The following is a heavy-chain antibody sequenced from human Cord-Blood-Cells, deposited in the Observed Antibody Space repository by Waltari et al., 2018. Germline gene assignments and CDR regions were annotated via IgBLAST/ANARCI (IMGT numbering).Heavy chain of an antibody. J-gene: IGHJ3*02. Sequence: QVQLVQSGAEVKKPGSSVKVSCKASGGTFSSYAISWVRQAPGQGLEWMGGIIPIFGTANYAQKFQGRVTITADESTSTAYRGLSSLGSEDTAVYYCASVKVGADAFDIWGQGTMVTVSS. CDR2: IIPIFGTA. V-gene: IGHV1-69*01. D-gene: IGHD1-26*01. CDR1: GGTFSSYA. CDR3: ASVKVGADAFDI.